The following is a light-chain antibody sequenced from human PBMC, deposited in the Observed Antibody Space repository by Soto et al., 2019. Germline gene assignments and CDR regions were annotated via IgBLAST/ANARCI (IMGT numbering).Light chain of an antibody. CDR2: HAS. J-gene: IGKJ1*01. CDR1: QSISRW. V-gene: IGKV1-5*01. Sequence: DIQMTQSPSTLSASVGDRVTITCRASQSISRWLAWYQQKPGKAPKLLIYHASSLEGGVPSRFSGSGSGTEFTLTISSLQSEDSAVYYCQQYNDWPGRTFGQGTKVDNK. CDR3: QQYNDWPGRT.